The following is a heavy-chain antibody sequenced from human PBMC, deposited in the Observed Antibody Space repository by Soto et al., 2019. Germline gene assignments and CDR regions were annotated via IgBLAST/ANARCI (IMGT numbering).Heavy chain of an antibody. CDR2: ISAYNGNT. Sequence: QVQLVQSGAEVKKPGASVKVSSRAPVYTFTTYGISWGGQAPGQGLEWMGWISAYNGNTNYAQKLQGRVTMTTDTSTSTAYMELRSLRSDDTAVYYCARNTIFGDYYYMDVWGKGTTVTVSS. D-gene: IGHD3-3*01. CDR3: ARNTIFGDYYYMDV. J-gene: IGHJ6*03. V-gene: IGHV1-18*01. CDR1: VYTFTTYG.